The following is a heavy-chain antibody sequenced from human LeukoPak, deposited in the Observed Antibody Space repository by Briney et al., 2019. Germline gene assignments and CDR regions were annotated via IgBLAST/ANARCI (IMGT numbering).Heavy chain of an antibody. Sequence: PGGSLRLSCAASGFTFSSYSMNWVRQAPGKGLEWVSSISSSSSYIYYADSVKGRFTISRDNAKNSLYLQMNSLRAEDTAVYYCARVERGYSSGDYWGQGTLVTVSS. CDR3: ARVERGYSSGDY. D-gene: IGHD6-19*01. CDR1: GFTFSSYS. J-gene: IGHJ4*02. CDR2: ISSSSSYI. V-gene: IGHV3-21*01.